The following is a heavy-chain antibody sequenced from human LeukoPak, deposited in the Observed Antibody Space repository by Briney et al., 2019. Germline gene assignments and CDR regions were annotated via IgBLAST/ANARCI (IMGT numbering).Heavy chain of an antibody. CDR3: SGGTKYAFDI. J-gene: IGHJ3*02. CDR1: GGSISSSSYN. CDR2: IYYSGST. V-gene: IGHV4-39*01. Sequence: SETLSLTCTVSGGSISSSSYNWGWIRQPPGKGLEWIGNIYYSGSTYYNPSLKSRVTISVDTSKNQFSLKLSSVTAADTAVYYCSGGTKYAFDIWGQGTMVTVSS. D-gene: IGHD2-8*01.